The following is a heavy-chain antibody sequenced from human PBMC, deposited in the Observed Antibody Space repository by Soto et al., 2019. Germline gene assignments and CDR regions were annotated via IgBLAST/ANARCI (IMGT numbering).Heavy chain of an antibody. J-gene: IGHJ4*02. Sequence: EVQLLESGGGLVQPGGSLRLSCAASGFTFSSYAMSCVRQVPGKGLEWVSAISGTGANTYYADSVKGRFTISRDNSKNTLYLQMNSLRADDAAVYYCATLRFCTSSSCYGREGGYWGQGTLVTVSS. CDR2: ISGTGANT. CDR1: GFTFSSYA. V-gene: IGHV3-23*01. CDR3: ATLRFCTSSSCYGREGGY. D-gene: IGHD2-2*01.